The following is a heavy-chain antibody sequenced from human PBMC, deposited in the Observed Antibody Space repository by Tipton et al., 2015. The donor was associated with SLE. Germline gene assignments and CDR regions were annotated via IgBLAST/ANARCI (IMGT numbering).Heavy chain of an antibody. CDR3: ARRFMIVGARLDP. Sequence: TLSLTCDVSGGSINFHYWHWLRQAPGKGLEWIGFIYYSGSSKYNPSLASRATMSVDTSRSQFSLKLSSVTAADTAVYYCARRFMIVGARLDPWGQGTLVTVSS. CDR2: IYYSGSS. CDR1: GGSINFHY. D-gene: IGHD1-26*01. J-gene: IGHJ5*02. V-gene: IGHV4-59*11.